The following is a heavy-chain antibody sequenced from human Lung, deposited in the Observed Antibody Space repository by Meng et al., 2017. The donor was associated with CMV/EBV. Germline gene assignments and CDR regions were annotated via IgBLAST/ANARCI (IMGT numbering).Heavy chain of an antibody. CDR3: ARASVVVAARYYFDY. D-gene: IGHD2-15*01. J-gene: IGHJ4*02. Sequence: GEXXKISCAASGFTFSSYSMNWVRQAPGKGLEWVSSISSSSSYIYYADSVKGRFTISRDNAKNSLYLQMNSLRAEDTAVYYCARASVVVAARYYFDYWGQGTXVTVSS. V-gene: IGHV3-21*01. CDR2: ISSSSSYI. CDR1: GFTFSSYS.